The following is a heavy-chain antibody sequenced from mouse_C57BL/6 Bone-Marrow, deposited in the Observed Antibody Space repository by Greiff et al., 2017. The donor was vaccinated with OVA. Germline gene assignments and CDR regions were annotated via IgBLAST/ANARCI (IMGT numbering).Heavy chain of an antibody. J-gene: IGHJ2*01. D-gene: IGHD2-1*01. CDR1: GYTFTDYN. CDR2: INPNNGGT. Sequence: VQLKESGPELVKPGASVKMSCKASGYTFTDYNMHWVKQSHGKSLEWIGYINPNNGGTSYNQKFKGKATLTVNKSSSTAYMELRSLTSEDSAVYYCARQEGLGNYRDYWGQGTTLTVSS. V-gene: IGHV1-22*01. CDR3: ARQEGLGNYRDY.